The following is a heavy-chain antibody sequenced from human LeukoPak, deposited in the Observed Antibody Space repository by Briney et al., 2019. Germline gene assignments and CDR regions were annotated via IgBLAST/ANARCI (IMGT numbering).Heavy chain of an antibody. CDR3: TTDMPSSPMITFGGVIVYFDY. J-gene: IGHJ4*02. V-gene: IGHV3-15*01. D-gene: IGHD3-16*02. CDR2: IKSKTDGGTT. CDR1: GFIFSNAW. Sequence: GGSLRLSCAASGFIFSNAWMSWVRQAPGKGLEWVGRIKSKTDGGTTDYAAPVKGRFTISRDDSKNTLYLQMNSLKTEDTAVYYCTTDMPSSPMITFGGVIVYFDYWGQGTLVTVSS.